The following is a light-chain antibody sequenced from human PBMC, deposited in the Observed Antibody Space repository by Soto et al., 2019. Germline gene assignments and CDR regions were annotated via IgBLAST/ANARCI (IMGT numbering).Light chain of an antibody. J-gene: IGKJ5*01. CDR1: QSIGSN. V-gene: IGKV3-15*01. CDR3: QQYNNWPIT. Sequence: EIVLTQSPDTLSLSPWERVTLSCRTSQSIGSNLAWYLQKPGQAPRLLIYGASTRATGISARVSGSGSGTEFTLTISSLQSEDFAVYYCQQYNNWPITFGQGTRLEIK. CDR2: GAS.